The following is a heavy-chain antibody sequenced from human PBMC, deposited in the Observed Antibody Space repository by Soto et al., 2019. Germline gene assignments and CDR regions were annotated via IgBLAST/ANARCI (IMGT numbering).Heavy chain of an antibody. CDR1: GGSFSGYY. CDR2: ITDSGGT. CDR3: ERGGRGWTNYPYYYYYGMAV. Sequence: PSETLSLTCTVSGGSFSGYYWSWVRQPPGKGLEWIAEITDSGGTNYNPSLKSRVTISVDTSMNHFSLKLSSVTAADTAVYYCERGGRGWTNYPYYYYYGMAVWGKGTTVTVSS. D-gene: IGHD1-7*01. J-gene: IGHJ6*04. V-gene: IGHV4-34*01.